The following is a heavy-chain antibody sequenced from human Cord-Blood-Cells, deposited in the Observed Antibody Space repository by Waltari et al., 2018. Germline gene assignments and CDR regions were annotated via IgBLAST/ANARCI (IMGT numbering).Heavy chain of an antibody. CDR3: ARRPGYSSSWSHWFDP. CDR1: GYTLTSYG. Sequence: QVQLVQSGAEVKKPGASVKVSCKASGYTLTSYGLTWVRQAPGQGLEWMGWISTDNGNTNYAQKLQGRVTMTTDTSTSTAYMELRSLRSDDTAVYYCARRPGYSSSWSHWFDPWGQRTLVTVSS. J-gene: IGHJ5*02. D-gene: IGHD6-13*01. CDR2: ISTDNGNT. V-gene: IGHV1-18*04.